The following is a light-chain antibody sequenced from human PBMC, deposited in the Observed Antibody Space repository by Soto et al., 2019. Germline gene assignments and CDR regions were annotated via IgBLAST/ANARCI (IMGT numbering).Light chain of an antibody. Sequence: DIRITRCPSTLSESLEDRVTITCRASQTISSWLAWYQQKPGKAPKLLIYKASTLKSGVPSRFSGSGSGTEFTLTISSLQPDDFATYYCQHYNSYSAAFGQGTKVDIK. V-gene: IGKV1-5*03. CDR1: QTISSW. J-gene: IGKJ1*01. CDR2: KAS. CDR3: QHYNSYSAA.